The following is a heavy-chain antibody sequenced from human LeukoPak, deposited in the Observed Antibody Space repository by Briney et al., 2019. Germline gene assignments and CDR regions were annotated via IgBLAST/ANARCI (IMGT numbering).Heavy chain of an antibody. CDR3: ARDLGIVGAMSDY. CDR2: IIPILGIA. J-gene: IGHJ4*02. Sequence: GSSVKVSCKASGGTFSSYAISWVRQAPGQGLEWMGRIIPILGIANYAQKFQGRVTITADKSTSTAYMELRSLRSDDTAVYYCARDLGIVGAMSDYWGQGTLVTVSS. V-gene: IGHV1-69*04. CDR1: GGTFSSYA. D-gene: IGHD1-26*01.